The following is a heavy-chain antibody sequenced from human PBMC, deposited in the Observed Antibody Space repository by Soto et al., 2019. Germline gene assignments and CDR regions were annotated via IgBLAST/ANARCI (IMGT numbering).Heavy chain of an antibody. J-gene: IGHJ6*02. CDR3: ARARYSSSWSVGMDV. CDR1: GASISSGGYY. V-gene: IGHV4-31*03. D-gene: IGHD6-13*01. CDR2: IYYSGTT. Sequence: QVQLQESGPGLVKPSQTLSLTCNVSGASISSGGYYWSWIRQHPGKGLEWIGFIYYSGTTYSNPSLKRRVTIAIDTSRTFFSLRLSAVTAADTAVYYCARARYSSSWSVGMDVWGHGTTVTVSS.